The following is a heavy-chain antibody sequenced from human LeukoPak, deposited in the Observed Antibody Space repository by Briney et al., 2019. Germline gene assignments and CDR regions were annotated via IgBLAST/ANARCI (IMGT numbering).Heavy chain of an antibody. Sequence: GGSLRLSCAASGFTFSSYSMNWVRQAPGKGLEWISYISSSSSKIKYADSVKGRFTISRDNSKNTLYLQMNSLRAEDTAVYYCARDLPDSRIDYWGQGTLVTVSS. CDR2: ISSSSSKI. V-gene: IGHV3-48*01. CDR3: ARDLPDSRIDY. D-gene: IGHD3-22*01. CDR1: GFTFSSYS. J-gene: IGHJ4*02.